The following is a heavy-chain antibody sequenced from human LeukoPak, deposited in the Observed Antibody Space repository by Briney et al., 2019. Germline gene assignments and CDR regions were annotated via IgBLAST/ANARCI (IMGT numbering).Heavy chain of an antibody. Sequence: GGTLRLSCAASGFIFSSYGMSWVRQAPGKGLEWVSGIIGSGGITYYADSVKGRFTISRDNSKNTLYLQIYSLRAGDTAVYYCAKDDALIRFNDWGQGTLVTVSS. CDR1: GFIFSSYG. V-gene: IGHV3-23*01. D-gene: IGHD3-3*01. CDR3: AKDDALIRFND. J-gene: IGHJ4*02. CDR2: IIGSGGIT.